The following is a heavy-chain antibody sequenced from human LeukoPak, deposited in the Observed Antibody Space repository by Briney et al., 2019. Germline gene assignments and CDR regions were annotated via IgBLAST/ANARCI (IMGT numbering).Heavy chain of an antibody. CDR2: ISYDGSNK. CDR1: GFTFSSYA. CDR3: ARAEKQAVAEDAFDI. V-gene: IGHV3-30*04. Sequence: GGSLRLSCAASGFTFSSYAMHWVRQAPGKGLEWVAVISYDGSNKYYADSVKGRFTISRDNSKNTLYLQMNSLRAEDTAVYYCARAEKQAVAEDAFDIWGQGTMVTVSS. J-gene: IGHJ3*02. D-gene: IGHD6-19*01.